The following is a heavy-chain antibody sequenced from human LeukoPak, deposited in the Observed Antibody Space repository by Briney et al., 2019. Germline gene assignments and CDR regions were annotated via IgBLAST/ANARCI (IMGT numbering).Heavy chain of an antibody. J-gene: IGHJ1*01. CDR1: GFTFSNAW. D-gene: IGHD2/OR15-2a*01. CDR2: IRSETDGGTT. Sequence: GGTLILSCAASGFTFSNAWMNWVRQAPGKGLEWVGHIRSETDGGTTDYAAPVRGRFSISRDDSKSTLYLQMNSLKTEDTAVYYCTTATFHWGQGNLVTVPS. CDR3: TTATFH. V-gene: IGHV3-15*01.